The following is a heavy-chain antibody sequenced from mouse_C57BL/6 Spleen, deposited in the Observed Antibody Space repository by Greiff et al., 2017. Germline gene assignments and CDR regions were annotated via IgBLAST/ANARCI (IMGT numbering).Heavy chain of an antibody. J-gene: IGHJ4*01. CDR2: IYPGDGDT. V-gene: IGHV1-82*01. CDR3: ARWVTTVVSQAMDY. Sequence: QVQLQQSGPELVKPGASVKISCKASGYAFSSSWMNWVKQRPGKGLEWIGRIYPGDGDTNYNGKCKGKATLTADKSSSTAYMQLSSLTSEDSAVYFCARWVTTVVSQAMDYWGQGTSVTVSS. CDR1: GYAFSSSW. D-gene: IGHD1-1*01.